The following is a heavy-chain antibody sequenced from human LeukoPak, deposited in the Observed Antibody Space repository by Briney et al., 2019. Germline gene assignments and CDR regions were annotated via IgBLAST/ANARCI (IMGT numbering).Heavy chain of an antibody. J-gene: IGHJ6*02. V-gene: IGHV3-48*03. CDR2: ISISGTTI. Sequence: PGGSLRLSCAASGFTFSSYEMNWVRQATGKGLEWVSHISISGTTIYYADAVKGRFAISRDDAKNSPFLQLNSLRAEDTAVYYCARGSLTVYYNGWSMDVWGQGTTVTVSS. CDR1: GFTFSSYE. D-gene: IGHD3-10*01. CDR3: ARGSLTVYYNGWSMDV.